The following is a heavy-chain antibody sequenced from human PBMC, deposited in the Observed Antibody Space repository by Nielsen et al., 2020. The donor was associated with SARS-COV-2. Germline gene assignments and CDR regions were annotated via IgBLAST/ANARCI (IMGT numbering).Heavy chain of an antibody. CDR2: IHYSGTT. Sequence: SETLSLTCTVSRYSISRGYYWGWLRKPPGQGLEWIGYIHYSGTTSYNPSLKSRVTISVDTSKNQFSLNLTSVTAADSAVYYCARQRSMISFGGIIGGAFDIWGQGTVVTVSS. CDR3: ARQRSMISFGGIIGGAFDI. D-gene: IGHD3-16*02. V-gene: IGHV4-38-2*02. CDR1: RYSISRGYY. J-gene: IGHJ3*02.